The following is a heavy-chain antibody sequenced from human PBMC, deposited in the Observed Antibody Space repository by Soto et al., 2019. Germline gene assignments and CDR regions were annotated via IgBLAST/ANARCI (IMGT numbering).Heavy chain of an antibody. CDR2: ISTSGSTM. Sequence: LRLSCAASGFTFSDYYMSWIRQAPGKGLEWVSYISTSGSTMYYADSVKGRFTISRDNAKNSLSLQMNSLRAEDTAVYYCARDMRNSWPFDYWGQGTLVTVSS. CDR3: ARDMRNSWPFDY. J-gene: IGHJ4*02. V-gene: IGHV3-11*01. CDR1: GFTFSDYY. D-gene: IGHD2-2*01.